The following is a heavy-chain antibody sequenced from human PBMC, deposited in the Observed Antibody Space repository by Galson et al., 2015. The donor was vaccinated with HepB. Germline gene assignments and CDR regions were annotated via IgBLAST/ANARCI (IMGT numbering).Heavy chain of an antibody. CDR3: ARDPRITTTGQLYYFDY. D-gene: IGHD1-1*01. J-gene: IGHJ4*02. V-gene: IGHV1-18*01. CDR1: GYTFTRYG. CDR2: ISAYNGDR. Sequence: SVKVSCKASGYTFTRYGVSWVRQAPGQGLEWMGWISAYNGDRNYAQKFQGRVTMTTDTSTSTAYMELRSLASDDTAVYYCARDPRITTTGQLYYFDYWGQGTMVTVSS.